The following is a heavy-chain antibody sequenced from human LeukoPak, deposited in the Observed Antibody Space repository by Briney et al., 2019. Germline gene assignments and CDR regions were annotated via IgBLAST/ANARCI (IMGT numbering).Heavy chain of an antibody. Sequence: SVKVSCKASGFTFTSSAVQWVRQARGQRLEWIGWIVVGSGNTNYAQKFQERVTITRDMSTSTAYMELSSLRSEDTAVYYCARDYDFWSGQNYGMDVWGQGTTVTVSS. J-gene: IGHJ6*02. V-gene: IGHV1-58*01. CDR1: GFTFTSSA. CDR2: IVVGSGNT. D-gene: IGHD3-3*01. CDR3: ARDYDFWSGQNYGMDV.